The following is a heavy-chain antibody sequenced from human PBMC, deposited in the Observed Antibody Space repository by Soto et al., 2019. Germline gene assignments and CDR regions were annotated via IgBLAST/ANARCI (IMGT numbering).Heavy chain of an antibody. Sequence: ASVKVSCKASGGTFSSYTISWVRQAPGQGLEWMGRIIPILGIANYAQKFQGRVTITADKSTSTAYMELSSLRSEDTAVYYCARWTPYGDYIDYWGQGTLVTVSS. CDR1: GGTFSSYT. J-gene: IGHJ4*02. CDR2: IIPILGIA. V-gene: IGHV1-69*02. CDR3: ARWTPYGDYIDY. D-gene: IGHD4-17*01.